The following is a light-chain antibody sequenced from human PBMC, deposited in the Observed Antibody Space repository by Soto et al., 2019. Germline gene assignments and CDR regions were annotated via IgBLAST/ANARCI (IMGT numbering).Light chain of an antibody. Sequence: DIQMTQSPSSVSASVGDRVTITCRASQDVSAWLAWYQQKPGKAPKLLIYAASNLQSGVPSRFSGSRSGTNFTLTISSLQPKDFATYYCQQANSFPLTFGGGTQVEIK. CDR3: QQANSFPLT. CDR1: QDVSAW. J-gene: IGKJ4*01. CDR2: AAS. V-gene: IGKV1-12*01.